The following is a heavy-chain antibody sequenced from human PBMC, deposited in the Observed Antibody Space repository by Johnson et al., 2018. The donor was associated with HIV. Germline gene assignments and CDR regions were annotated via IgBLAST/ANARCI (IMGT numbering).Heavy chain of an antibody. CDR2: INKDGSAT. V-gene: IGHV3-74*01. CDR1: GFIFSDSW. CDR3: ARDPSYDMAHTDGFDI. J-gene: IGHJ3*02. D-gene: IGHD3-22*01. Sequence: VQLVESGGGVVQSGKSLRLSCAASGFIFSDSWMHWVRQAPGKGLVWVSRINKDGSATSYADSVKGRFTISRDNSNNTLYLEMKSLRADDTAVYYCARDPSYDMAHTDGFDIWGQGTMVTVSS.